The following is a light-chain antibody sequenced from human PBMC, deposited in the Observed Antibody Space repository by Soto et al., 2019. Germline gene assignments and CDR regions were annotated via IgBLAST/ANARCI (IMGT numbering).Light chain of an antibody. CDR2: DAS. CDR3: QQRSNWPT. V-gene: IGKV3-11*01. CDR1: QSVNSY. Sequence: EIVLTQSPATLSLSPGERATLACRASQSVNSYLAWYQQKPGQAPRLLIYDASTRATGIPARFSGSGSGTDFTLTISSLEPEDSAIYFCQQRSNWPTFGQGTRLEIK. J-gene: IGKJ2*01.